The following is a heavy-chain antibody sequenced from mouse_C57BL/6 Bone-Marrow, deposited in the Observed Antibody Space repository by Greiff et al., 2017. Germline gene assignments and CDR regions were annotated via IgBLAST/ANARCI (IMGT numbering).Heavy chain of an antibody. J-gene: IGHJ2*01. CDR2: IDPSDSYT. D-gene: IGHD2-2*01. CDR1: GYTFTSYW. CDR3: AREGVMVPYYFDY. Sequence: QVQLQQPGAELVMPGASVKLSCKASGYTFTSYWMHWVKQRPGQGFEWIGEIDPSDSYTNYNQKFKGKSTLTVDKSSSTAYMQLSSLTSEDSAVYYCAREGVMVPYYFDYWGQGTTLTVSS. V-gene: IGHV1-69*01.